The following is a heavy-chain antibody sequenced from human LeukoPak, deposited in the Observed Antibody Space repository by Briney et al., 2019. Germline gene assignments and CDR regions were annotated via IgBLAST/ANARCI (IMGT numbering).Heavy chain of an antibody. D-gene: IGHD3-16*01. J-gene: IGHJ5*02. CDR1: GDSISNYC. Sequence: PSETLSLTCTVSGDSISNYCWNWIRQPPGKGLEWIGYIDYRGSTKYNPSLKSRVTISVDTSNNQFSLNLSSMTAADTAVYYCARGIGDYVWGSSPFDPWGQGTLATVSS. V-gene: IGHV4-59*01. CDR3: ARGIGDYVWGSSPFDP. CDR2: IDYRGST.